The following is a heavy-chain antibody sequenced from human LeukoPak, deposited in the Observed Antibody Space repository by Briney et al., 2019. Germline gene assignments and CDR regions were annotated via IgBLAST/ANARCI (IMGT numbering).Heavy chain of an antibody. D-gene: IGHD6-19*01. CDR2: IYNSGSRT. Sequence: GGSLRLSCAASGFTFSTYSMTWVRQAPGKGLEWVSSIYNSGSRTFYGDSVKGRFAVSRDNSKNTLYLQMNSLRAEDTAVYYCAKDVAPDSGWDLDYWGQGTLVTVSS. V-gene: IGHV3-23*05. J-gene: IGHJ4*02. CDR1: GFTFSTYS. CDR3: AKDVAPDSGWDLDY.